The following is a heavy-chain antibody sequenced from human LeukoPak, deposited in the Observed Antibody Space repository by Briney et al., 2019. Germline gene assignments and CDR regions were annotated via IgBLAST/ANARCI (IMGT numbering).Heavy chain of an antibody. J-gene: IGHJ6*02. CDR2: ISFGGSPT. D-gene: IGHD5-12*01. Sequence: GGSLRLSCAGSGFTISLYNMLWVRQAPGKGLEWVALISFGGSPTYYADSVRGRFTISRDNSKNTLFLQMSSLKAEDTAVYYCAREGASNGYHYGMDVWGQGTTVSVSS. V-gene: IGHV3-30*04. CDR3: AREGASNGYHYGMDV. CDR1: GFTISLYN.